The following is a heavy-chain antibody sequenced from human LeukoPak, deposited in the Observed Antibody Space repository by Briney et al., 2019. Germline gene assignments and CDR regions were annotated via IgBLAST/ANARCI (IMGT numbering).Heavy chain of an antibody. CDR1: GFTFGDYA. J-gene: IGHJ4*02. CDR3: TREGRGYSYGLLDY. Sequence: PGGSLRLSCTASGFTFGDYAMSWVRQAPGKGREGGGFIRSKAYGRTTEYGAAVKGKFTISRDDSKSIAYLQINSLKTEDTAVYYCTREGRGYSYGLLDYWGQGTLVTVSS. D-gene: IGHD5-18*01. CDR2: IRSKAYGRTT. V-gene: IGHV3-49*04.